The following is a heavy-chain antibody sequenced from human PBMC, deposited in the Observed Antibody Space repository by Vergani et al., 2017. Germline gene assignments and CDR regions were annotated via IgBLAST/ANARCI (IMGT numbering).Heavy chain of an antibody. CDR2: IVPSASYT. CDR1: GYSFTSYW. CDR3: AVRPYSGNYGMDV. J-gene: IGHJ6*02. Sequence: EVQLVQSGAEVKKPGESLRLSCKRSGYSFTSYWISWVRQMPGKRLEWMGSIVPSASYTNYSPSFHGHVTIAADKSISTAYLQWGILKASGTAMYYCAVRPYSGNYGMDVWGQGTTVTVSS. V-gene: IGHV5-10-1*01. D-gene: IGHD1-26*01.